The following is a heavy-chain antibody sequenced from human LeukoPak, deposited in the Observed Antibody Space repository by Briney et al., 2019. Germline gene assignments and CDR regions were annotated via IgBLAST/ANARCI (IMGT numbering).Heavy chain of an antibody. CDR1: GFTFNSYS. D-gene: IGHD5-18*01. Sequence: GGSLRLSCAASGFTFNSYSMNWVRQAPGKGLEWVSYISSTSSTIYYTDSVKGRFTISRDNAKTSLYLQMNSLRAEDTAVYYCARDLSGVTGYTYGRGIDYWGQGTLVTVSS. CDR2: ISSTSSTI. J-gene: IGHJ4*02. V-gene: IGHV3-48*04. CDR3: ARDLSGVTGYTYGRGIDY.